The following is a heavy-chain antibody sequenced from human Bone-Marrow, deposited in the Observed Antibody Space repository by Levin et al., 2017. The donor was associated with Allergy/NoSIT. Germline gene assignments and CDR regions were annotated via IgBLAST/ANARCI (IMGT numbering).Heavy chain of an antibody. CDR3: AKDRSTGWNFYFYMEV. D-gene: IGHD4-17*01. CDR1: GFSFSSYG. CDR2: ISYDGSKQ. J-gene: IGHJ6*03. Sequence: PGGSLRLSCAASGFSFSSYGMHWVRQAPGKGLEWVAVISYDGSKQYYTDSVKGRFTISRDNSQNTLYLQMNSLRGEDTAVYYCAKDRSTGWNFYFYMEVWGKGTTVTVSS. V-gene: IGHV3-30*18.